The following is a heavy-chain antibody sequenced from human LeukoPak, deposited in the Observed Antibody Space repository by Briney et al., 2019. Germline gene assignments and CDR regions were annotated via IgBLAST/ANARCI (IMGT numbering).Heavy chain of an antibody. V-gene: IGHV3-23*01. J-gene: IGHJ4*02. Sequence: GGSLRLSCAAPGFTFSSYAMSWVRQVPGKGLEWVSAISGSGGSTYYADSVKGRFTISRDNSKNTLYLQMNSLRAEDTAVYYCAKDLSQTIVVVTHFDYWGQGTLVTVSS. CDR1: GFTFSSYA. CDR3: AKDLSQTIVVVTHFDY. CDR2: ISGSGGST. D-gene: IGHD3-22*01.